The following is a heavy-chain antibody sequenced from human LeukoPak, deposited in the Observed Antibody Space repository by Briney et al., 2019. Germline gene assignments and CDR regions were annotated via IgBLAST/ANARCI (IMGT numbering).Heavy chain of an antibody. V-gene: IGHV3-11*01. D-gene: IGHD6-13*01. CDR3: ARDAEVYSSSRSYYGMDV. CDR2: ISSSGSTI. J-gene: IGHJ6*02. Sequence: AGGSLRLSCAASGFTFSDYYMSWLRQAPGKGLEWVSYISSSGSTIYYADSVKGRFTISRDNAKNSLYLQMNSLRAEDTAVYYCARDAEVYSSSRSYYGMDVWGQGTTVTVSS. CDR1: GFTFSDYY.